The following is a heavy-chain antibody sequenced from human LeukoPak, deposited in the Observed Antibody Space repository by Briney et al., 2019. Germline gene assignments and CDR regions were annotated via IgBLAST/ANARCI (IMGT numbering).Heavy chain of an antibody. J-gene: IGHJ4*02. Sequence: SETLSLTCAVYGGSFSSYYWGWIRQPPGKGLEWIGSIYYSGSTYYNPSLKSRVTISVDTSKNQFSLKLSSVTAADTAVYYCARERYYDFWAIDYWGQGTLVTVSS. CDR3: ARERYYDFWAIDY. V-gene: IGHV4-39*01. CDR1: GGSFSSYY. CDR2: IYYSGST. D-gene: IGHD3-3*01.